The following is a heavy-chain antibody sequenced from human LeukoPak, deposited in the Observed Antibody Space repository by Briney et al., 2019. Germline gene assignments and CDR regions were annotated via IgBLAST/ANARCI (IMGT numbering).Heavy chain of an antibody. CDR2: ISGSGGST. CDR3: AKAFGWELTDSVDY. CDR1: GFTFSSYA. Sequence: GGSLRLSCAASGFTFSSYAMSWVRQAPGKGLEWVSGISGSGGSTYYADSVKGRFTISRDNSKNTLYLQMNSLRAEDTAVYYCAKAFGWELTDSVDYWGQGTLVTVSS. D-gene: IGHD1-26*01. V-gene: IGHV3-23*01. J-gene: IGHJ4*02.